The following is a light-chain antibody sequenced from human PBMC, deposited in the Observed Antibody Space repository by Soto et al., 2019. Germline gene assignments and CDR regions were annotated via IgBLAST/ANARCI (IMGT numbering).Light chain of an antibody. Sequence: DIQMTQFPSTLSASVGDRVTTTCRASQSISSWLAWYQQKPGKAPKLLIYKASSLESGVPSTFSGSGSGTEFTLTISGLQPDDFATYYCQHYDTYPYTFGQGTKLEIK. CDR1: QSISSW. CDR2: KAS. J-gene: IGKJ2*01. V-gene: IGKV1-5*03. CDR3: QHYDTYPYT.